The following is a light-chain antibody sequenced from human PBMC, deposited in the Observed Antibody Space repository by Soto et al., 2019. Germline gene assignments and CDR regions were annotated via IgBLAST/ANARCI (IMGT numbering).Light chain of an antibody. CDR1: QTVSSSS. V-gene: IGKV3-20*01. Sequence: ERVCTRSTGTLSLSAGEKATLYCGASQTVSSSSLAWYQLQPGQAPRLLIYGAFTRATGIPDRFSGSGSGTDFTLTISRLEPEDFAVYYCQQYGSPITFGQGTRLE. J-gene: IGKJ5*01. CDR2: GAF. CDR3: QQYGSPIT.